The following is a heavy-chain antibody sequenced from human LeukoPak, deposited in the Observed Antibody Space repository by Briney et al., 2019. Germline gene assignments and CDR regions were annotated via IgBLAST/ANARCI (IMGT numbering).Heavy chain of an antibody. CDR1: GFTFSSSA. CDR2: ISYDGRHQ. J-gene: IGHJ5*02. CDR3: ARDSGGNWFDP. V-gene: IGHV3-30*04. D-gene: IGHD3-10*01. Sequence: GRSLRLSYAASGFTFSSSAMHWVRQSPGKGLEWVALISYDGRHQFYADSVKGRFSGSRDNSKNTLCLQMSNLRPEDTAVYYCARDSGGNWFDPWGQGTLVTVSS.